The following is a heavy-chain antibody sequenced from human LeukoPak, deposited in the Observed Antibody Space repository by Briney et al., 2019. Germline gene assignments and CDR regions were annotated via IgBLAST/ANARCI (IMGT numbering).Heavy chain of an antibody. D-gene: IGHD4-17*01. CDR1: GGSFSGYY. CDR3: ARVGDSVGAKDY. CDR2: INHSGST. V-gene: IGHV4-34*01. J-gene: IGHJ4*02. Sequence: SETLSLTCAVYGGSFSGYYWSWIRQPPGKGLEWIGEINHSGSTNYNPSLKSRVTISVDTSKNQFSLKLSSVTAADTAVYYCARVGDSVGAKDYWGQGTLVTVPS.